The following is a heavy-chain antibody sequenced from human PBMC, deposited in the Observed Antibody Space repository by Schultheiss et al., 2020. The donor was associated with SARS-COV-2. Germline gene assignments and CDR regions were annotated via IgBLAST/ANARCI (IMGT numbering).Heavy chain of an antibody. V-gene: IGHV4-38-2*01. Sequence: SETLSLTCAVSGYSISSGYYWGWIRQPPGKGLEWIGSIYHSGSTYYNPSLKSRVTISVDTSKNQFSLKLSSVTAADTAVYYCARGSGSGRYYFDYWGQGTLVTVSS. D-gene: IGHD1-26*01. J-gene: IGHJ4*02. CDR1: GYSISSGYY. CDR3: ARGSGSGRYYFDY. CDR2: IYHSGST.